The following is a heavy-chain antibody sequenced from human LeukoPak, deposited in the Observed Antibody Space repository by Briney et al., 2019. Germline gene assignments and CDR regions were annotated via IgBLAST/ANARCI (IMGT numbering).Heavy chain of an antibody. Sequence: SETLSPTCTVSGGSISSYYWSWIRQPPGKGLEWIGDIYDSGSTRYNTSLESRVTISVDTSKNQFSLKLSSVTAADTAVYYCAKGGSTNFYYGDVWGQGTTVTVSS. CDR2: IYDSGST. D-gene: IGHD2/OR15-2a*01. CDR3: AKGGSTNFYYGDV. J-gene: IGHJ6*02. V-gene: IGHV4-59*13. CDR1: GGSISSYY.